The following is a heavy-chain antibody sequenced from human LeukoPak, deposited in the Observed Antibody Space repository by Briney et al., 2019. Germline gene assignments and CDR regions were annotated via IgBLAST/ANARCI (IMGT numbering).Heavy chain of an antibody. J-gene: IGHJ6*02. CDR2: ISSSTKSI. D-gene: IGHD2-21*02. CDR3: ATEHIVVVTAIPGPPMDV. Sequence: GGSLRLSCAASGFTFSTYAMTWVRQVPGKGLEWVSFISSSTKSIYYGDSVKGRFTISRDNSKNTLYLQMNNLRAEDTAVYYCATEHIVVVTAIPGPPMDVWGQGTTVTVSS. V-gene: IGHV3-23*01. CDR1: GFTFSTYA.